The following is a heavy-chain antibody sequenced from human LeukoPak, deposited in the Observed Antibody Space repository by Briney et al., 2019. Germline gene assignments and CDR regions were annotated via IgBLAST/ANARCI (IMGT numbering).Heavy chain of an antibody. Sequence: GGSLRLSCAASGFTFSSYGMHWVRQAPGKGLEWVAVISYDGSNKYYADSVKGRFTISRDNSKNTLYLQMNSLRAEDTAVYYCAKVPAASFDYWGQGTLVTVSS. D-gene: IGHD2-2*01. CDR3: AKVPAASFDY. J-gene: IGHJ4*02. V-gene: IGHV3-30*18. CDR1: GFTFSSYG. CDR2: ISYDGSNK.